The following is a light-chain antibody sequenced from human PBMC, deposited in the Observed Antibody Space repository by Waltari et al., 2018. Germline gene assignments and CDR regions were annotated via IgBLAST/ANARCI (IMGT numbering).Light chain of an antibody. CDR2: MVS. CDR1: RLVHTDGNIY. Sequence: RLVHTDGNIYLHWLQQRPGQSPRRLIYMVSQRDSGVPDRFSGSGSGTDFTLKISRVEAEDVGIYYCMQSTHWPPWTFGQGTKVEIK. J-gene: IGKJ1*01. CDR3: MQSTHWPPWT. V-gene: IGKV2-30*02.